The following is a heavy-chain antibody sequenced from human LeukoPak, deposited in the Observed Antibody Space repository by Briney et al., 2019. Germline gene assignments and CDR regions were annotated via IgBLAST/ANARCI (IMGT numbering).Heavy chain of an antibody. CDR1: GFTFSSYW. D-gene: IGHD4-11*01. CDR3: ARVTYDYSNLPDY. V-gene: IGHV3-74*01. J-gene: IGHJ4*02. CDR2: MNTDGSST. Sequence: GGSLRLSCAASGFTFSSYWMHWVRHAPGKGLVWVSRMNTDGSSTSYADSVKGRFTISRDNAKNTLYPQMNSLRAEDTAVYYCARVTYDYSNLPDYWGQGTLVTVSS.